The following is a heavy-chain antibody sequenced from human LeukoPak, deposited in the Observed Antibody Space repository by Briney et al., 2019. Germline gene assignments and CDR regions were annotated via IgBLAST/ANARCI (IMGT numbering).Heavy chain of an antibody. V-gene: IGHV3-30*18. CDR1: GFTFSSYG. CDR3: AKNYGSSSWYPWGVDYYYMDV. CDR2: ISYDGSNK. D-gene: IGHD6-13*01. J-gene: IGHJ6*03. Sequence: QSGRSLRLSCAASGFTFSSYGMHWVRQAPGKGLEWVAVISYDGSNKYYADSVKGRFTISRDNFKKTLYLQMNSLRAEDTAVYYCAKNYGSSSWYPWGVDYYYMDVWGKGTTVTVSS.